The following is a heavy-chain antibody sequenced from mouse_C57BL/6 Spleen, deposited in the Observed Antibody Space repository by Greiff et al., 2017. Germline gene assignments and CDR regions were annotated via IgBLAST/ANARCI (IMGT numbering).Heavy chain of an antibody. CDR2: ISSGSSTI. Sequence: EVQVVESGGGLVKPGGSLKLSCAASGFTFSDYGMHWVRQAPEKGLEWVAYISSGSSTIYYADTVKGRFTISRDNAKNTLCLQMTSLRSEDTAMYYCARASITTVVAHYFDHWGQGTTLTVSS. CDR1: GFTFSDYG. D-gene: IGHD1-1*01. J-gene: IGHJ2*01. V-gene: IGHV5-17*01. CDR3: ARASITTVVAHYFDH.